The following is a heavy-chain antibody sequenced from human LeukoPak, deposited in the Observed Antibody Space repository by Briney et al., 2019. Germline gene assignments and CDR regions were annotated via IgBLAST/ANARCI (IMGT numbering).Heavy chain of an antibody. CDR3: ARHTQDYGDLDYFDY. CDR1: GGSISSSSYY. CDR2: IYYSGST. Sequence: PSETLSLTCTVSGGSISSSSYYWGWIRQPPGKGLEWIGSIYYSGSTYYNPSLKSRVTISVDTSKNQCSLKLSSVTAADTAVYYCARHTQDYGDLDYFDYWGQGTLVTVSS. J-gene: IGHJ4*02. D-gene: IGHD4-17*01. V-gene: IGHV4-39*01.